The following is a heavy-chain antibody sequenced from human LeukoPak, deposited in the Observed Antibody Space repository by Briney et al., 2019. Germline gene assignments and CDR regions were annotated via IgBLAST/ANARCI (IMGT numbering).Heavy chain of an antibody. CDR2: IRLDGTNQ. J-gene: IGHJ2*01. CDR3: AKGTLNPTEVGYFDL. V-gene: IGHV3-30*02. CDR1: GFTFDDYA. D-gene: IGHD2-15*01. Sequence: PGRSLRLSCAASGFTFDDYAMHWVRQAPGKGLEWVSFIRLDGTNQYSDSVKGRFTISRDNSRNTLYLQMSSLRAEDTAVYYCAKGTLNPTEVGYFDLWGRGALVIVSS.